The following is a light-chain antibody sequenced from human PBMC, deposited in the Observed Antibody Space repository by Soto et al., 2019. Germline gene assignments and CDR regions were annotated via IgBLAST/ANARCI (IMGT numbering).Light chain of an antibody. Sequence: DMQMTQSPSTLSASVGDRVTITYRASQSISSWLAWYQQKPGKAPKLLIYKASSLESGVPSRFSGSGSGKEFTLTISSLQPDDFATYYCQQYNSYSYTFGQGTKLEIK. V-gene: IGKV1-5*03. CDR1: QSISSW. J-gene: IGKJ2*01. CDR3: QQYNSYSYT. CDR2: KAS.